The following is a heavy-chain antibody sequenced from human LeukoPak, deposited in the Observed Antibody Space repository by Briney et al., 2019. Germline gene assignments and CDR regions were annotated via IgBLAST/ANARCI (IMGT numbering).Heavy chain of an antibody. Sequence: SETLSLTCTVSGVSISSSNSYWGWIRQPPGKGLEWIGSIYYSGNTYYNASLKSQVSISIDTSKNQFSLKLTSVTAADTAVYYCARGQARLAWFDPWGQGTLVTVSS. D-gene: IGHD6-19*01. J-gene: IGHJ5*02. CDR3: ARGQARLAWFDP. CDR2: IYYSGNT. CDR1: GVSISSSNSY. V-gene: IGHV4-39*01.